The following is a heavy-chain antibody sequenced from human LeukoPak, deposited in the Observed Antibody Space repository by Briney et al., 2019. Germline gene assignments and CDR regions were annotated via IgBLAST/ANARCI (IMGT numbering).Heavy chain of an antibody. D-gene: IGHD1-7*01. CDR1: GFTFSSYA. Sequence: GRSLRLSCAASGFTFSSYAMHWVRQAPGKGLEWVAAISYDGSNKYYADSVKGRFTISRDNSKNTLYLQMNSLRAEDTAVYYCARPRLNWNYVADYWGQGTLVTVSS. V-gene: IGHV3-30-3*01. CDR3: ARPRLNWNYVADY. CDR2: ISYDGSNK. J-gene: IGHJ4*02.